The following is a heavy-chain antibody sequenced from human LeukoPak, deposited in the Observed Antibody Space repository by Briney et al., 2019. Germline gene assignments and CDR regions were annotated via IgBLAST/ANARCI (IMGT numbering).Heavy chain of an antibody. CDR1: GFTFSSYS. D-gene: IGHD1-26*01. Sequence: GGSLRLSCAASGFTFSSYSMNWVRQAPGKGLEWVSFISSSSGYIYYAGSVKGRFTISRDNAKNSLYLQMNSLRAEDTAVYYCARDKFDSGSYFIGYWGQGTLVTVSS. V-gene: IGHV3-21*01. CDR3: ARDKFDSGSYFIGY. CDR2: ISSSSGYI. J-gene: IGHJ4*02.